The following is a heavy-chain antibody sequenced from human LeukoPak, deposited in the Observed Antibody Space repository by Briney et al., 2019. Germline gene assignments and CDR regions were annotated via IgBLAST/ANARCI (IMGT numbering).Heavy chain of an antibody. V-gene: IGHV3-49*04. CDR2: IRSKTYGGTV. D-gene: IGHD2-15*01. CDR3: TSVYCSGGSCYPNLPDY. Sequence: TGGSLRLSCTGSGFTFGNDGMSWVRQAPGKGLEWVGLIRSKTYGGTVVYAASVKGRFTISRDDSKSIAYVQMNSLTTEDTAVYYCTSVYCSGGSCYPNLPDYWGQGTLVTVSS. CDR1: GFTFGNDG. J-gene: IGHJ4*02.